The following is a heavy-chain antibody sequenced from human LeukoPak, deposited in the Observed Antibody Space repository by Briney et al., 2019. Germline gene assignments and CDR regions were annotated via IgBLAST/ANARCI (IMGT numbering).Heavy chain of an antibody. V-gene: IGHV3-74*01. CDR2: INNDGSTT. D-gene: IGHD3-10*01. J-gene: IGHJ4*02. CDR3: AIGGTYGSGS. CDR1: GFPFANTW. Sequence: GGSLRLSCAASGFPFANTWMRWVRQAPGRGLVWVSLINNDGSTTHYADSVKGRFTISRDNAKNTVYLQMNSLRAEDTAVYYCAIGGTYGSGSWGQGTLVTVSS.